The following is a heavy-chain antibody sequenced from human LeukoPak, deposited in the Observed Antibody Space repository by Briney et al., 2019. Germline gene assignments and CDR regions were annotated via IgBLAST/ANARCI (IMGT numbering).Heavy chain of an antibody. CDR2: ISGSGGST. J-gene: IGHJ4*02. V-gene: IGHV3-23*01. CDR1: GFTFSTYA. D-gene: IGHD3-22*01. CDR3: ARAYYYDSSGYYYFDY. Sequence: PGGSLRLSCAASGFTFSTYAMSWVRQAPGKGPQWVSGISGSGGSTYYTDSVKGRFTISRDNSKNTLYLQMNSLRAEDTAVYYCARAYYYDSSGYYYFDYWGQGTLVTVSS.